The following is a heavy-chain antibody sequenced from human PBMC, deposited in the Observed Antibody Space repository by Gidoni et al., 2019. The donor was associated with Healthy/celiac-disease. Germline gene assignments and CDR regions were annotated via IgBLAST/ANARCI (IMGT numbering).Heavy chain of an antibody. Sequence: EVQLVQSGAEVQKRGESLKISCKGSGYSFTSYWIGWVRQMPWKGLEWMGIIYPGDSDTRYSPSFQGQVTISADKSISTAYLQWSSLKASDTAMYYCARRVSYYYGSGSYAPNWFDPWGQGTLVTVSS. CDR3: ARRVSYYYGSGSYAPNWFDP. D-gene: IGHD3-10*01. CDR2: IYPGDSDT. V-gene: IGHV5-51*01. J-gene: IGHJ5*02. CDR1: GYSFTSYW.